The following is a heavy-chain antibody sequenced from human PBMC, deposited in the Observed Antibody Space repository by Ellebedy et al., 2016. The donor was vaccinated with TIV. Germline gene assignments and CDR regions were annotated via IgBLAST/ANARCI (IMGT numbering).Heavy chain of an antibody. Sequence: GESLKISXAVSGLTVSNNYMRWVRQTPGKGLEWVSLIYSGGDTFYADSVKGRFTISRDNSKNMLFLQMNSLRAEDSAIYYCARVDTMGGNYYYYMDVWGKGTTVTVSS. D-gene: IGHD3-16*01. CDR2: IYSGGDT. CDR1: GLTVSNNY. J-gene: IGHJ6*03. CDR3: ARVDTMGGNYYYYMDV. V-gene: IGHV3-66*01.